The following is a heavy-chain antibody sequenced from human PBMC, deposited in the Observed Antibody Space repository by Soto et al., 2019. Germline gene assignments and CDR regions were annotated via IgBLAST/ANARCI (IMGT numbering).Heavy chain of an antibody. CDR1: GGSFSGYY. CDR2: INHSGST. CDR3: ARGRGTVVTFDY. J-gene: IGHJ4*02. V-gene: IGHV4-34*01. Sequence: PSETLSLTCAVYGGSFSGYYWSWIRQPPGKGLEWIGEINHSGSTNHNPSLKSRVTISVDTSKNQFSLKLSSVTAADTAVYYCARGRGTVVTFDYWGQGTLVTVSS. D-gene: IGHD2-15*01.